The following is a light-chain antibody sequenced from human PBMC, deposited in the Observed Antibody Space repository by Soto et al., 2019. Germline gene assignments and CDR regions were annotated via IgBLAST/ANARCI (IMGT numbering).Light chain of an antibody. V-gene: IGKV1-33*01. CDR2: DAS. CDR1: QDISNY. CDR3: QQYDNLPIT. Sequence: DLQMTQSPSSLSASVGDRVTITCQASQDISNYLNWYQQKPGKAPKLLIYDASNLETGVPSRFXXXGSGTXXXXXXXXLQAEDIATYYCQQYDNLPITFGQGTRLEIK. J-gene: IGKJ5*01.